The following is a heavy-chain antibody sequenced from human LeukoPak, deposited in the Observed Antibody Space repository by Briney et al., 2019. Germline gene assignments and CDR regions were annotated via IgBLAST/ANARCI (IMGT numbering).Heavy chain of an antibody. V-gene: IGHV4-39*07. J-gene: IGHJ6*03. Sequence: SETLSLTCTVSGGSISSSSYYWGWIRQPPGKGLEWIGSIYYSGSTYYNPSLKSRVTISVDTSKNQFSLKLSSVTAADTAVYYCARVLGAFGEFINPPGDYYYMDVWGKRTTVTISS. CDR1: GGSISSSSYY. CDR3: ARVLGAFGEFINPPGDYYYMDV. CDR2: IYYSGST. D-gene: IGHD3-10*01.